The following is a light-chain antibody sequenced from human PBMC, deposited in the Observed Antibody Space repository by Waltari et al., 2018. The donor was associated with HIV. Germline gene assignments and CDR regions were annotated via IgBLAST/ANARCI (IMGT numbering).Light chain of an antibody. J-gene: IGLJ3*02. CDR3: QSYDSSLSGWV. V-gene: IGLV1-40*01. Sequence: QSVLTQPPSASGAPGQRVHISCTGPSPHIAPPHDVHSYHQLPGEATKLLIYGNSNRPSGVLDRFSGSKSGNSASLAITELQAEDEADYYCQSYDSSLSGWVFGGGTKMTVL. CDR2: GNS. CDR1: SPHIAPPHD.